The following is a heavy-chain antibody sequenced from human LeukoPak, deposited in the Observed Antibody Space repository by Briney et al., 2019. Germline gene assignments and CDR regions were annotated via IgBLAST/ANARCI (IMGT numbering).Heavy chain of an antibody. CDR3: GRGMRDYYGLDY. CDR1: GFTFSSYA. V-gene: IGHV3-23*01. J-gene: IGHJ4*02. Sequence: GGSLRLSCAASGFTFSSYAMSWVRQAPGKGLEWVSAISGSGGSTYYADSVKGRFTISRDNAKNTLYLQMNRLTVEDTAVYYCGRGMRDYYGLDYWGQGFLVTVSS. D-gene: IGHD3-10*01. CDR2: ISGSGGST.